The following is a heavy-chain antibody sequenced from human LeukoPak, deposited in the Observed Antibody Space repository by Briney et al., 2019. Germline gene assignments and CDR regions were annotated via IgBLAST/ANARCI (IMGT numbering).Heavy chain of an antibody. CDR3: ARGGVQLWTERELDL. V-gene: IGHV4-59*11. Sequence: PSETLSLTCTVSGDSMENHYWSWIRQPPGKGLEWIGYKYWSGTSNYNPSLKSRVTISVDTSNNQFSLKLTSVTAADTAVYYCARGGVQLWTERELDLWGQGTLVTVSS. D-gene: IGHD1-1*01. CDR1: GDSMENHY. CDR2: KYWSGTS. J-gene: IGHJ5*02.